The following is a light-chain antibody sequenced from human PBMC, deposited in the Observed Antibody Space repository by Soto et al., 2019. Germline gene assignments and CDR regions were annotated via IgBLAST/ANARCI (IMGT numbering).Light chain of an antibody. Sequence: SALTQPTSAFGSPGQSVTISCTGTSGDIGGYNYVSWYQQHPGKAPKILIYEVNKRSSGVPDRFSGSKSGNTASLTVSGPQAEYEADYYCSSYSGTNTLVFGGGTKLTVL. J-gene: IGLJ3*02. CDR1: SGDIGGYNY. CDR3: SSYSGTNTLV. V-gene: IGLV2-8*01. CDR2: EVN.